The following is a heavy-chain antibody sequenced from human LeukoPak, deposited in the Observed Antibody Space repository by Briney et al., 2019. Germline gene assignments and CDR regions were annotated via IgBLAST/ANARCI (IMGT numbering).Heavy chain of an antibody. CDR1: GGTFSSYA. Sequence: ASVKVSCKASGGTFSSYAISWVRQAPGQGLEWMGGIIPIFGTANYAQKFQGRVTITADESTSTAYMELSSLRSEDTAVYYCAREGPQDDAFDIWGQGTMVTVSS. CDR3: AREGPQDDAFDI. J-gene: IGHJ3*02. CDR2: IIPIFGTA. V-gene: IGHV1-69*13.